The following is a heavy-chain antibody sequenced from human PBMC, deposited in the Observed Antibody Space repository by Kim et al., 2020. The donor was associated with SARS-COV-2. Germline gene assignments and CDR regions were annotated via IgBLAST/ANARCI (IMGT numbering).Heavy chain of an antibody. V-gene: IGHV3-23*01. CDR1: GFTFSSYA. CDR3: AIPPSVTTGFDP. CDR2: ISGSGGST. J-gene: IGHJ5*02. Sequence: GGSLRLSCAASGFTFSSYAMSWVRQAPGKGLEWVSAISGSGGSTYYADSVKGRFTISRDNSKNTLYLQMNSLRAEDTAVYYCAIPPSVTTGFDPWGQGTLVTVSS. D-gene: IGHD4-17*01.